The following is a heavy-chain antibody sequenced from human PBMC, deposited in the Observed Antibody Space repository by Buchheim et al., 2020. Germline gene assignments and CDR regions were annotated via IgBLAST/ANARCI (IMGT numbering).Heavy chain of an antibody. CDR3: ARVAVTSWYFDY. V-gene: IGHV4-61*01. CDR2: IYYSGST. J-gene: IGHJ4*02. Sequence: QVQLQESGPGLVKPSETLSLTCTVSGGSVSSGSYYWSWIRQPPGKGLEWIGYIYYSGSTNYNPSLKSRVTISVDTSKNQFSLKLSSVTAADTAVYYCARVAVTSWYFDYWGQGTL. CDR1: GGSVSSGSYY. D-gene: IGHD4-17*01.